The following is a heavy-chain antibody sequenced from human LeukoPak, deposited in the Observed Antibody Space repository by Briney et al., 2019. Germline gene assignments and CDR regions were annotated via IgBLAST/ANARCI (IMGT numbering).Heavy chain of an antibody. J-gene: IGHJ4*02. D-gene: IGHD2-15*01. Sequence: PGGSLRLSCAASGFSFSAFEMNWVREAPGKGLEWISHISTGGRTIYYADSVKGRFTISRDNAKNSLYLQMNNLGGEDTGVYYCARGSGYVLDYWTQGTLVTVSS. CDR1: GFSFSAFE. V-gene: IGHV3-48*03. CDR2: ISTGGRTI. CDR3: ARGSGYVLDY.